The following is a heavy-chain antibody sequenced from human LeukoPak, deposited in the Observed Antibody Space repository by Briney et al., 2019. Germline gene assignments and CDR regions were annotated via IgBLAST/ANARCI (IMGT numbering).Heavy chain of an antibody. J-gene: IGHJ5*02. V-gene: IGHV3-30*18. D-gene: IGHD6-13*01. CDR3: AKDRFEQQLAANWFDP. CDR2: ISYDGSNK. CDR1: GFTFSSYG. Sequence: GRSLRLSCATSGFTFSSYGMHWVRQAPGKGLEWVAVISYDGSNKYYADSVKGRFTISRDNSKNTLYLQMNSLRAEDTAVYYCAKDRFEQQLAANWFDPWGQGTLVTVSS.